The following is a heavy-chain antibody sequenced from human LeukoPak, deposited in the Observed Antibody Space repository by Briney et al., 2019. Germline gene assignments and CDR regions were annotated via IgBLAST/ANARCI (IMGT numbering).Heavy chain of an antibody. Sequence: GGSLRLSCAASGFTFSSYGMHWVRQAPGKGLEWVAFIRYDGSTKYYADSVKGRFTISRDNSKNTLYLQMNSLRAEDTAVYYCAKLGPDVGAVDYWGQGTLVTVSS. D-gene: IGHD1-26*01. V-gene: IGHV3-30*02. CDR1: GFTFSSYG. CDR3: AKLGPDVGAVDY. CDR2: IRYDGSTK. J-gene: IGHJ4*02.